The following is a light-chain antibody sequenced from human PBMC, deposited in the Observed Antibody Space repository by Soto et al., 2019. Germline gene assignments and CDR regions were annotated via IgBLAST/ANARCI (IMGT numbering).Light chain of an antibody. CDR2: DAS. Sequence: EIVLTQSPATLSLSPGERATLSCRASQSVSSYLAWYQQKPGQAPRLLIYDASNRATGIPARFSGSGSGTDLTLTISSLDPEDFAVYYCQQRSNWLSLTFGGGTKVEIK. V-gene: IGKV3-11*01. CDR1: QSVSSY. CDR3: QQRSNWLSLT. J-gene: IGKJ4*01.